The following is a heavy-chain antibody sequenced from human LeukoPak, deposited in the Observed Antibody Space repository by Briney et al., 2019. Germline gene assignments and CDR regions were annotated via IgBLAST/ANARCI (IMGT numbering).Heavy chain of an antibody. V-gene: IGHV3-7*01. Sequence: GGSLRLSCAASGFTFSAYWMTWVRQAPGKGVEWVANIKEDGTEKNYVESVKGRFTISRDNVKKSLYLEMNSLRVEDTAVYYCARGRWSDYWGQGTQVTVSS. D-gene: IGHD5-24*01. CDR3: ARGRWSDY. CDR2: IKEDGTEK. J-gene: IGHJ4*02. CDR1: GFTFSAYW.